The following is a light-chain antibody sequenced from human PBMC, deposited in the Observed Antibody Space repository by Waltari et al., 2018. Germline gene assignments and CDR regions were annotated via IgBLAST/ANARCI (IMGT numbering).Light chain of an antibody. Sequence: EIVLTQSPGTLSLSPGERATLSCRASQIVGRTLAWYQQKPGQAPRLLIYDASTRATGIPDRFSGTGFGTDFSLTISRLEPEDFAVYYCQKYGRLPATFGQGTTVEIK. CDR1: QIVGRT. J-gene: IGKJ1*01. V-gene: IGKV3-20*01. CDR2: DAS. CDR3: QKYGRLPAT.